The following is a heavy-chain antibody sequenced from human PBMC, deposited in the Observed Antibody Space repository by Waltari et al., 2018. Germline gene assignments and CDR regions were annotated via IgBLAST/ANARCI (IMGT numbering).Heavy chain of an antibody. Sequence: QVQLVQSGAEVKKPGASVKVSCKASGYTFTDYYIHWVRQAPGQGLEWMGWINPNSGGTKYTQKFQGRFTMTRDTSITTAYMELSRLTSDDTAVYYCAREDAFWSGYQPRYFYYGSDVWGQGTTVTVSS. D-gene: IGHD3-3*01. CDR1: GYTFTDYY. CDR3: AREDAFWSGYQPRYFYYGSDV. J-gene: IGHJ6*01. V-gene: IGHV1-2*02. CDR2: INPNSGGT.